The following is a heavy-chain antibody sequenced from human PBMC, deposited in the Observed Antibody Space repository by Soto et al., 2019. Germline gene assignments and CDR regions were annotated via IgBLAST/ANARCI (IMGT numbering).Heavy chain of an antibody. V-gene: IGHV4-34*01. D-gene: IGHD3-22*01. J-gene: IGHJ4*02. CDR3: AGYGRGYFSRGYFDF. Sequence: PSETLSLTCAVYGGSFSCYYWTWIRQPPGKGLEWVGDITYAASTKYNPSLESRVTISLDTSKKQFSLRLTSVTAADAAVYFCAGYGRGYFSRGYFDFWGQGTLVTVSS. CDR1: GGSFSCYY. CDR2: ITYAAST.